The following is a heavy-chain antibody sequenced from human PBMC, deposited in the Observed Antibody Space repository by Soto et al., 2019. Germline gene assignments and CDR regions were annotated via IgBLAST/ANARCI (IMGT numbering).Heavy chain of an antibody. Sequence: EVQLVESGGGLVQPGGSLRLSCEASGFTFSTYSMNWVRQAPGKGLEWVSYIRGSGTTTHYADSVKGRFNSSRDNAKNSLYLQMNSLRVEDTAVYYCARDPHSLDYWGQGILVTVSS. CDR3: ARDPHSLDY. J-gene: IGHJ4*02. CDR2: IRGSGTTT. D-gene: IGHD2-15*01. CDR1: GFTFSTYS. V-gene: IGHV3-48*01.